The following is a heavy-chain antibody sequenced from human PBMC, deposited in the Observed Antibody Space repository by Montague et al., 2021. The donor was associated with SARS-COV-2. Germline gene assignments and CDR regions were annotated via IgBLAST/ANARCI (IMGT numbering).Heavy chain of an antibody. Sequence: CAISGDSVSSNSAAWNWIRQSPSRGLEWLGRTYYRSKRYNDYAVSVKSRITINPDTSKNQFSLQLNSVTPGDTAVYYCARDDPYCTNGVCYTGNWFDPWGQGTLVTVSS. J-gene: IGHJ5*02. CDR3: ARDDPYCTNGVCYTGNWFDP. V-gene: IGHV6-1*01. CDR2: TYYRSKRYN. D-gene: IGHD2-8*01. CDR1: GDSVSSNSAA.